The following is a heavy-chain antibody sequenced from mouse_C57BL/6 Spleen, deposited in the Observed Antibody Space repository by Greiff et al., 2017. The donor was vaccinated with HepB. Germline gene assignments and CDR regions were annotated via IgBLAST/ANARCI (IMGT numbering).Heavy chain of an antibody. J-gene: IGHJ1*03. Sequence: DVKLVESGGGLVQPGGSLKLSCAASGFTFSDYGMAWVRQAPRKGPEWVAFISNLAYSIYYADTVTGRFTISRENAKNTLYLEMSSLRSEDTAMYYCARRDGSNWYFDVWGTGTTVTVSS. CDR1: GFTFSDYG. V-gene: IGHV5-15*04. D-gene: IGHD1-1*01. CDR3: ARRDGSNWYFDV. CDR2: ISNLAYSI.